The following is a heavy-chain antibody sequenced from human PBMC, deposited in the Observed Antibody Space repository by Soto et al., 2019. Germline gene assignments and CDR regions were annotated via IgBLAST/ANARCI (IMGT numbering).Heavy chain of an antibody. J-gene: IGHJ6*03. D-gene: IGHD3-16*01. Sequence: EVQLLESGGGLVQPGGSLRLSCAASGFTFGSYAMNWLRQAPGRGLECVSFISGSGRTTYYADSVKGRFTVSRDNSKNTLYLQMTSLRAEDTALYYCAKFRGPSYSYYSMDVWGKGTTLTVSS. CDR1: GFTFGSYA. CDR3: AKFRGPSYSYYSMDV. CDR2: ISGSGRTT. V-gene: IGHV3-23*01.